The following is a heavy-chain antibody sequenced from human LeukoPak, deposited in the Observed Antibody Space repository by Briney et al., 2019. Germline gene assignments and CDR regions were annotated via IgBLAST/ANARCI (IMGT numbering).Heavy chain of an antibody. J-gene: IGHJ4*02. CDR2: IKSKTDGGTT. D-gene: IGHD3-3*01. CDR3: TTGYYDFWSGYPYYFDY. Sequence: PGGSLRLSCAASGFTFSNAWMSWVRQAPGKGLEWVGRIKSKTDGGTTDYAAPVKGRFTISRDDSKNTPYLQMNSLKTEDTAVYYCTTGYYDFWSGYPYYFDYWGQGTLVTVSS. V-gene: IGHV3-15*01. CDR1: GFTFSNAW.